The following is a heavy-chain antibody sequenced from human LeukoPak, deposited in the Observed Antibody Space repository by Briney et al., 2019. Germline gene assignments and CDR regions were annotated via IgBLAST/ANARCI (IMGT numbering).Heavy chain of an antibody. D-gene: IGHD3-22*01. V-gene: IGHV3-21*01. Sequence: PGGSLRLSCAASGFTFSSYSMNWVRQAPGKGLEWVSSISSSSSYIYYADSVKGRFTISRDNAKNSLYLQMNSLRAEDTAVYYCARDQSPDYYDSRDAFDIWGQGTMVTVSS. CDR2: ISSSSSYI. CDR3: ARDQSPDYYDSRDAFDI. CDR1: GFTFSSYS. J-gene: IGHJ3*02.